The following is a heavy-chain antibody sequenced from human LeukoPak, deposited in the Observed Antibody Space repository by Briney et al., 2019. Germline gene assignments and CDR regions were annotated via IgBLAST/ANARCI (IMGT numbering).Heavy chain of an antibody. V-gene: IGHV4-34*01. D-gene: IGHD6-13*01. CDR3: ARSSGIADFDY. Sequence: SETLSLTCAVYGGSFSGYYWSWIRQPPGKGLEWIGEINHSGSTNYNPSLKSRVTISVDTSKNQFSLKLSSVTAADTAVYYCARSSGIADFDYWGQGTLVTVSS. J-gene: IGHJ4*02. CDR1: GGSFSGYY. CDR2: INHSGST.